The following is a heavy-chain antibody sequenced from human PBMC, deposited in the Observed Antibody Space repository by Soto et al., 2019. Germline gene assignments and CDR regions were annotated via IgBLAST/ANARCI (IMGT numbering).Heavy chain of an antibody. CDR1: GGSISTGGYY. CDR3: SREPLT. V-gene: IGHV4-31*03. CDR2: IYYSGST. Sequence: QVQLQESGPGLVKPSQTLSLTCTVSGGSISTGGYYWSLIRQHPGNVLELIGYIYYSGSTYYNPSHKSRVTISIYNSNNQFSQKLSSVSAADTAVYYCSREPLTWGQGTLVTVSS. J-gene: IGHJ4*02.